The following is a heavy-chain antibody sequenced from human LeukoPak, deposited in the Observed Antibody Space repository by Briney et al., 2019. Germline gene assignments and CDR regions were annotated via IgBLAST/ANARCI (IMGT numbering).Heavy chain of an antibody. CDR3: ARDAGSGYTLEY. V-gene: IGHV1-46*01. J-gene: IGHJ4*02. CDR1: GYTFTGYY. Sequence: ASVKVSCKASGYTFTGYYMHWVRQAPGQGLEWMGIINPSGGSTSYAQKSQGRVTMTRDTSTSTVYMELSSLRSEDTAVYYCARDAGSGYTLEYWGQGTLVTVSS. D-gene: IGHD3-22*01. CDR2: INPSGGST.